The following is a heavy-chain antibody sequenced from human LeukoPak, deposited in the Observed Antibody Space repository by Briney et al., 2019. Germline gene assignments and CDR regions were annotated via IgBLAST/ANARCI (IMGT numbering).Heavy chain of an antibody. V-gene: IGHV3-23*01. D-gene: IGHD1-1*01. CDR2: ISGSGGST. J-gene: IGHJ4*02. Sequence: GGSLRLSCAGSGFTFSNYAMTWVRQAPGKGLKWVSAISGSGGSTYYADSVKGRFTISRDNSKNTLYLQMSSLRAEDTAVYYCARVPFGNWNDLRKRDYFDYWGQGTLVTVSS. CDR3: ARVPFGNWNDLRKRDYFDY. CDR1: GFTFSNYA.